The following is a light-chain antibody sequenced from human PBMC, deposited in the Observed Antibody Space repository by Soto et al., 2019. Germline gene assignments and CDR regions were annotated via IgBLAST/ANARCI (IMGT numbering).Light chain of an antibody. V-gene: IGLV1-40*01. CDR3: QSYDSSLGGDV. Sequence: QAVVTQPPSVSGAPGQRVTISCTGSSSNIGAGYDVHWYQQLPGTAPKLLIYGNSNRPSGVPDRFSGSKSGTSASLAITGLQAEDEADYYCQSYDSSLGGDVFGTWTQLAVL. J-gene: IGLJ1*01. CDR2: GNS. CDR1: SSNIGAGYD.